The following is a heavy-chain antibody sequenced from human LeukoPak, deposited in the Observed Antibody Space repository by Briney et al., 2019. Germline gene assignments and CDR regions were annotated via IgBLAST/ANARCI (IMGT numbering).Heavy chain of an antibody. CDR2: MYSSGST. CDR3: ARGPPDCSSTSCYAFDAFDI. CDR1: GGSISITSYY. V-gene: IGHV4-39*07. J-gene: IGHJ3*02. Sequence: SETLSLTCTVSGGSISITSYYWGWLRQPPGKGLEWIGSMYSSGSTYYNPSLKSRVTISVDTSKNQFSLKLSSVTAADTAVYYCARGPPDCSSTSCYAFDAFDIWGQGTMVTVSS. D-gene: IGHD2-2*01.